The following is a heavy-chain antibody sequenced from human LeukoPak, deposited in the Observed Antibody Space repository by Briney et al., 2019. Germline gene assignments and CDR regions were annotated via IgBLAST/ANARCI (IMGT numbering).Heavy chain of an antibody. CDR2: ISYDGSNK. D-gene: IGHD6-19*01. CDR3: AKVALTGYSSGWLDY. CDR1: GFTFSSYG. V-gene: IGHV3-30*18. J-gene: IGHJ4*02. Sequence: GGSLRLSCAASGFTFSSYGMHWVRQAPGKGLEWVAVISYDGSNKYYADSVKGRFTISRDNSKNTLYLQINSLRAEDTAVYYCAKVALTGYSSGWLDYWGQGTLVTVSS.